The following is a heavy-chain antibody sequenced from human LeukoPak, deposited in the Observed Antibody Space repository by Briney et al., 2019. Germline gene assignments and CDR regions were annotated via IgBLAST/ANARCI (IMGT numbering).Heavy chain of an antibody. V-gene: IGHV3-9*01. CDR3: ARGVVTAPVDY. CDR1: GFTFDGYA. D-gene: IGHD2-21*02. Sequence: GRSLRLSCAASGFTFDGYAMHWVRQAPGKGLEWVSGISWNSGSIGYADSVKGRFTISRDNAKNSLYLQMNSLRAEDTAVYYCARGVVTAPVDYWGQGTLVTVSS. J-gene: IGHJ4*02. CDR2: ISWNSGSI.